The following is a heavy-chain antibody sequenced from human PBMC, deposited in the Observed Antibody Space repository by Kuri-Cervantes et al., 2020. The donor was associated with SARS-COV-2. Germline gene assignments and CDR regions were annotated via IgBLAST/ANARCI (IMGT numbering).Heavy chain of an antibody. Sequence: ASVKVSCKASGYTFTGYYMHWVRQAPGQGLEWRGIINPSGGSTSYAQKFQGRVTMTRDTSTSTVYMELSSLRSEDTAVYYCARGGGIIVLVPAEEIDYWGQGTLVTVSS. CDR2: INPSGGST. J-gene: IGHJ4*02. CDR3: ARGGGIIVLVPAEEIDY. V-gene: IGHV1-46*01. CDR1: GYTFTGYY. D-gene: IGHD2-2*01.